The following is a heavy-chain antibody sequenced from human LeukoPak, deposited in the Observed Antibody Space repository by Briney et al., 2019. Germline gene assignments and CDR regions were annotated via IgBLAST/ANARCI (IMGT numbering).Heavy chain of an antibody. CDR2: IYYSGTT. D-gene: IGHD6-13*01. J-gene: IGHJ4*02. Sequence: SETLSLTCTVSGGSISSYYWSWIRQPPGKGREGIGYIYYSGTTNYHPSLKSRVTISVDTSKNQFSLKLSSVTAADTAVYYCARGVYIAAAQYGYWGQGTLVTVSS. V-gene: IGHV4-59*01. CDR3: ARGVYIAAAQYGY. CDR1: GGSISSYY.